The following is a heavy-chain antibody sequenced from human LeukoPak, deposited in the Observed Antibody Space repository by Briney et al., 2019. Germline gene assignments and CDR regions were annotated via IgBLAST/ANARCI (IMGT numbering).Heavy chain of an antibody. CDR3: ARGGGMTRGYSYGTFDY. V-gene: IGHV3-30-3*01. CDR1: GFTFSSYA. CDR2: VSFDGSNK. Sequence: GGSLRLSCAASGFTFSSYAMRWGRQAPGKGLEWVAVVSFDGSNKYYADSVKGRFTISRDNSKNTLYLQMNSLRAEDTAVYYCARGGGMTRGYSYGTFDYWGKGTLVTVSS. J-gene: IGHJ4*02. D-gene: IGHD5-18*01.